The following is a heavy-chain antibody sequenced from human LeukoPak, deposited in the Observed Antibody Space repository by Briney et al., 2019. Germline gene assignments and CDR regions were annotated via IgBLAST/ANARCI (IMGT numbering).Heavy chain of an antibody. V-gene: IGHV3-23*01. CDR1: GFTFNTCA. J-gene: IGHJ4*02. CDR3: AKGVFGVNRAFDY. D-gene: IGHD3-3*01. Sequence: GGSLRLSCEASGFTFNTCAMSWVRQAPGKGLEWVSAISESGSGTYYADSVKGRCTISRDNSKNTLYLQMNSLRVDDTALYYCAKGVFGVNRAFDYWGQGTLVTVSS. CDR2: ISESGSGT.